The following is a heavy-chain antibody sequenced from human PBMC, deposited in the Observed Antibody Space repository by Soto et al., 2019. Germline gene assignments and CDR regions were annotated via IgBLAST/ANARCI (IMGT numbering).Heavy chain of an antibody. V-gene: IGHV4-34*01. D-gene: IGHD5-18*01. Sequence: SETLSLTCAVYGGSFSGYYWSWIRQPPGKGLEWIGEINHSGSTNYNPSLKSRVTISVDTSKNQFSLKLSSVTAADTAVYYCARRKAQGQLWLSWYYFDYWGQGTLVTSPQ. CDR2: INHSGST. CDR1: GGSFSGYY. CDR3: ARRKAQGQLWLSWYYFDY. J-gene: IGHJ4*02.